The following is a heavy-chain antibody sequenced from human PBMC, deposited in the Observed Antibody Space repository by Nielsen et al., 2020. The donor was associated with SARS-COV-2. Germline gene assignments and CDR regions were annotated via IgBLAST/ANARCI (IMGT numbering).Heavy chain of an antibody. V-gene: IGHV1-18*01. Sequence: ASVKVSCKASGYTFTSYGISWVRQAPGQGLEWMGWISAYNGNTNYAQKLQGRVTMTTDTSTSTAYMELRSLRSDDTAVYYCARGKLTATVFNYYYGMDVWGQGTTVTSP. D-gene: IGHD5-18*01. J-gene: IGHJ6*02. CDR3: ARGKLTATVFNYYYGMDV. CDR1: GYTFTSYG. CDR2: ISAYNGNT.